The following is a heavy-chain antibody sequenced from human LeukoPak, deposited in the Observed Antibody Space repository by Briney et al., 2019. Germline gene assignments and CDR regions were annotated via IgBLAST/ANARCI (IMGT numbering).Heavy chain of an antibody. D-gene: IGHD6-19*01. CDR1: GGSISSSSYY. CDR3: ATQDAAWLGKIDY. V-gene: IGHV4-39*01. CDR2: IYYSGST. Sequence: PSETLSLTCTVSGGSISSSSYYWGWIRQPPGKGLEWIGSIYYSGSTYYNPSLKSRVTISVDTSKNQFSLKLSSVTAAGTAVYYCATQDAAWLGKIDYWGQGTLVTVSS. J-gene: IGHJ4*02.